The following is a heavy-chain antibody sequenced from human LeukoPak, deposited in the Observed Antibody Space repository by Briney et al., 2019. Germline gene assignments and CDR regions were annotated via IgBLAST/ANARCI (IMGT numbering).Heavy chain of an antibody. CDR3: ARVKGWYYGSGSYYRHDNWFDP. CDR2: INHSGST. D-gene: IGHD3-10*01. CDR1: GGSFSGYY. J-gene: IGHJ5*02. V-gene: IGHV4-34*01. Sequence: PSETLSLTCAVYGGSFSGYYWSWIRQPPGKGLEWIGEINHSGSTNYNPSLKSRVTISVDTSKNQFSLKLSSVTAADTAVYYCARVKGWYYGSGSYYRHDNWFDPWGQGTLVTVSS.